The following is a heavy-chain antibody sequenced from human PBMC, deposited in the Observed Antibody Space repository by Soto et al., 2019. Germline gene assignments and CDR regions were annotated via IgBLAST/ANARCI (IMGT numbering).Heavy chain of an antibody. CDR2: ISPSSSFL. V-gene: IGHV3-21*01. CDR1: GFSFRSYY. D-gene: IGHD6-19*01. J-gene: IGHJ5*02. CDR3: AKSIAVAPGWLDP. Sequence: PGGSLRLSCAASGFSFRSYYLNWVRQAPGRGLEWVSSISPSSSFLSYADSVKGRFTISRDNSKNTVDLQMNSLRAEDTAVYYCAKSIAVAPGWLDPWGQGIQVT.